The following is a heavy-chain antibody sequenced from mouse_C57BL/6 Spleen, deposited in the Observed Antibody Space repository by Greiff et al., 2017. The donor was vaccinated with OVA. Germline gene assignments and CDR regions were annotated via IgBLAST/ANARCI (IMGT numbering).Heavy chain of an antibody. Sequence: QVQLQQSGAELVRPGPSVKVSCKASGYAFTNYLIEWVKQRPGQGLEWIGVINPGSGGTNYNEKFKGKATLTADKSSSTAYMQLSSLTSEDSAVYFCARSDGRGWYFDVWGTGTTVTVSS. J-gene: IGHJ1*03. D-gene: IGHD1-1*01. CDR1: GYAFTNYL. CDR2: INPGSGGT. CDR3: ARSDGRGWYFDV. V-gene: IGHV1-54*01.